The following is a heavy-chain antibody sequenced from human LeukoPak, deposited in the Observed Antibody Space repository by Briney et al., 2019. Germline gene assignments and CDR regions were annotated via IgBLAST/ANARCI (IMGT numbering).Heavy chain of an antibody. CDR1: GGSISYYY. CDR3: ARTYCYDSTPDLDY. CDR2: IYYNGGT. V-gene: IGHV4-59*08. J-gene: IGHJ4*02. Sequence: SETLSLTCTVSGGSISYYYWIWIRQPPGKGLEWIGYIYYNGGTHYNPSLKSRVTTSVDTSKNQFSLKLSSVTAADTAVYYCARTYCYDSTPDLDYWGQGTLVTVSS. D-gene: IGHD3-22*01.